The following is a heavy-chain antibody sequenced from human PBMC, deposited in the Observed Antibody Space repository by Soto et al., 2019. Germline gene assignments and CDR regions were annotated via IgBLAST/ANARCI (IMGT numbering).Heavy chain of an antibody. CDR3: TKHMIALATASIY. CDR2: ISRGGDVT. CDR1: GFTFSSYA. J-gene: IGHJ4*02. D-gene: IGHD3-16*01. Sequence: GGSLRLSCVGSGFTFSSYAMSWVRQAPGKGLEWVSAISRGGDVTYYSDSVKGRFTISRDNSKNTLLLQMDSLRAEDTALYYCTKHMIALATASIYWGQGALVTVSS. V-gene: IGHV3-23*01.